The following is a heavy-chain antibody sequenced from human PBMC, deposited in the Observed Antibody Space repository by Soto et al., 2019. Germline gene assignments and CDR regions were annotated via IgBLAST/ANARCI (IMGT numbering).Heavy chain of an antibody. J-gene: IGHJ4*02. V-gene: IGHV3-30-3*01. CDR1: GFTFSSYA. Sequence: GGSLRLSCAASGFTFSSYAMHWVRQAPGKGLERVAVISYDGSNKYYADSVKGRFTISRDNSKNTLYLQMNSLRAEDTAVYYCARDLGRLMGATPGYWGQGTLVTVSS. CDR3: ARDLGRLMGATPGY. CDR2: ISYDGSNK. D-gene: IGHD1-26*01.